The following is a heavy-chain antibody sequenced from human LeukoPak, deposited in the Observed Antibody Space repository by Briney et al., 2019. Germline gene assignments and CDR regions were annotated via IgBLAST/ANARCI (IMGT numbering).Heavy chain of an antibody. Sequence: ASVKVSCKASGYTFTGYYMHWVRQAPGQGLEWMGWINPNSGGTNYAQKFQGRVTMTRDTSISTAYMELSRLRSDDTAVYYCARPGYYYGSGSDYYYYMDVWGKGTTVTISS. CDR1: GYTFTGYY. CDR3: ARPGYYYGSGSDYYYYMDV. V-gene: IGHV1-2*02. J-gene: IGHJ6*03. D-gene: IGHD3-10*01. CDR2: INPNSGGT.